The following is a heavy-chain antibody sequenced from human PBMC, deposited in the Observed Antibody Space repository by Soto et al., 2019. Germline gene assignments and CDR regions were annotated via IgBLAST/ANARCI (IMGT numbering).Heavy chain of an antibody. D-gene: IGHD1-26*01. CDR2: ANHSGRT. V-gene: IGHV4-4*02. CDR1: GGSMSSSNW. J-gene: IGHJ4*02. Sequence: QVQLQESGPGLVKPSGTLSLTCTVSGGSMSSSNWWNWVRQSPGKGLEWIGEANHSGRTNYNPSLKSRVTISVDKSKNHFSLKLSSVTAADTAVYYCARSEATGLDYWGQGTLVTVSS. CDR3: ARSEATGLDY.